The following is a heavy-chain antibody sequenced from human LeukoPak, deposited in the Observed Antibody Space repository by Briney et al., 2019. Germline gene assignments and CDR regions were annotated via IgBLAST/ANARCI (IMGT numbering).Heavy chain of an antibody. CDR1: GFTLSSYW. J-gene: IGHJ4*02. V-gene: IGHV3-74*01. CDR2: INSDGGST. Sequence: GGSLRLSCAASGFTLSSYWMHWVRQAPGKGLVWVSRINSDGGSTSYADSVKGRFTTSRDNAKNTLYLQMNSLRAEDTSVYYCEREIPGNYFDYWGQGTMVTVSS. CDR3: EREIPGNYFDY. D-gene: IGHD1-26*01.